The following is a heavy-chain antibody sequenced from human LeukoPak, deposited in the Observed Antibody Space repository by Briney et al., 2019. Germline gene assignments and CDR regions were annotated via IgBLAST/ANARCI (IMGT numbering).Heavy chain of an antibody. D-gene: IGHD2-2*01. CDR1: GFTFSRYS. V-gene: IGHV3-21*01. CDR2: ISSSSSFI. J-gene: IGHJ4*02. CDR3: ARDPPLGSCSTISCPHLDY. Sequence: PGGSLRLSCAASGFTFSRYSMNWFRQAPGKGLEWVSSISSSSSFIYYADSVKGRFTISRDNAKNSPYLQMNSLRAEDTAVYYCARDPPLGSCSTISCPHLDYWGQGTLVTVSS.